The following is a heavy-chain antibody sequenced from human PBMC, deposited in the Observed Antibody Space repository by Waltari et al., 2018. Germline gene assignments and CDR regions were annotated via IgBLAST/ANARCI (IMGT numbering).Heavy chain of an antibody. Sequence: EVQLVASGGGLVQPGGSMNRSCAGPGFTFGGSAIHWVRKASGRGLEWVGRSRGKANRYATDYVASVKGRFTISRDDSKNTAYLQLNSLKTEDTAVYYCTSSGSYSSYHGMDVWGQGTTVTVSS. CDR2: SRGKANRYAT. CDR3: TSSGSYSSYHGMDV. CDR1: GFTFGGSA. D-gene: IGHD1-26*01. V-gene: IGHV3-73*01. J-gene: IGHJ6*02.